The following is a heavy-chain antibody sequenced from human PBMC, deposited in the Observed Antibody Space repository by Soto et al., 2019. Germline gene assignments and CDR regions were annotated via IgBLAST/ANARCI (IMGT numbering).Heavy chain of an antibody. Sequence: QVQLVESGGGVVQPWRSLRLSCAASGFTFSSYGMHWVRQAPGKGLEWVAVISYDGSNKYYADSVTGRFTISRDNSKNTLYLQMNSLRAEDTAVYYCAKDHEATTMGLLLDYWGQGTLVTVSS. CDR3: AKDHEATTMGLLLDY. V-gene: IGHV3-30*18. J-gene: IGHJ4*02. CDR2: ISYDGSNK. D-gene: IGHD5-18*01. CDR1: GFTFSSYG.